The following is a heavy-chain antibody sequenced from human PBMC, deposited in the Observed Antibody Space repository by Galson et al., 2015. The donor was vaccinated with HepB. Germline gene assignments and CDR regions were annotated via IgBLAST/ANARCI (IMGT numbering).Heavy chain of an antibody. CDR1: GFTFSTYT. CDR2: VSSSSRYI. J-gene: IGHJ6*02. V-gene: IGHV3-21*01. Sequence: SLRLSCAASGFTFSTYTMNWVRQAPGKGLELVSSVSSSSRYIYYADSVKGRFTISRDNANNSLYLPMNSLRAEDTAVYYCASDGLKSWGYYARAPMDDWGQGATVT. CDR3: ASDGLKSWGYYARAPMDD. D-gene: IGHD3-10*01.